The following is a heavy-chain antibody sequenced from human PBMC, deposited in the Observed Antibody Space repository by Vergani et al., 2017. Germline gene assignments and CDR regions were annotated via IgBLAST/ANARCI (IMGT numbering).Heavy chain of an antibody. V-gene: IGHV3-23*01. CDR3: ARDRGDWRYSRYFYNYYMDV. J-gene: IGHJ6*03. D-gene: IGHD2-8*02. CDR1: GFTFSSYA. Sequence: EQLMESGGGGVQPGGSLRLSCGASGFTFSSYAMTWVRLAPGKGLQWVSAISGSGGNTFYTDSVKGRFTISRDNSKDTLYLQMNSLRVEDMAVYYCARDRGDWRYSRYFYNYYMDVWGKGTTVTVSS. CDR2: ISGSGGNT.